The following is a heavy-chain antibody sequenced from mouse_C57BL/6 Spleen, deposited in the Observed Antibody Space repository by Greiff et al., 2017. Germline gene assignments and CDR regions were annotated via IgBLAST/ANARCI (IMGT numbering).Heavy chain of an antibody. CDR2: IDPSDSYT. V-gene: IGHV1-69*01. CDR3: ATYYYGSSAY. Sequence: VQLQQPGAELVMPGASVKLSCKASGYTFTSYWMHWVKQRPGQGLEWIGEIDPSDSYTTYNQQFKGKSTLTVDKSSSTAYMQLSSLTSEDSAVYYGATYYYGSSAYWGQGTLVTVSA. D-gene: IGHD1-1*01. CDR1: GYTFTSYW. J-gene: IGHJ3*01.